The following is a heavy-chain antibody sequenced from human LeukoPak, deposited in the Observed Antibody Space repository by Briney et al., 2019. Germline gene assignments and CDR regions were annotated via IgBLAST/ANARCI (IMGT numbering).Heavy chain of an antibody. CDR2: IHHSGST. CDR3: ARRPGAITFDH. V-gene: IGHV4-59*12. J-gene: IGHJ5*02. CDR1: GGSISDFH. Sequence: PSETLSLTCSVSGGSISDFHWGWIRQTPGKGLEWIRYIHHSGSTYYSPSLKSRVTISIDTSKNQFSLRLSSVTAADTAVYYCARRPGAITFDHWGQGTLVTVSS. D-gene: IGHD2-2*01.